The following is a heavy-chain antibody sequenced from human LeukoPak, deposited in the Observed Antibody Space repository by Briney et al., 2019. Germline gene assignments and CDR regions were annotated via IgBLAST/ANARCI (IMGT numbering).Heavy chain of an antibody. CDR3: VKGTLRDGNYFFDY. D-gene: IGHD1-7*01. J-gene: IGHJ4*02. V-gene: IGHV3-23*01. CDR1: GFIFDNYA. CDR2: ISALASGFTT. Sequence: GGPLRLSCAASGFIFDNYAMTWVRQAPGKGLEWVSTISALASGFTTYYADSVKGRFTISRDNSKNTLYLQMNSLRAEDSAVYYCVKGTLRDGNYFFDYWGQGTLVTVSS.